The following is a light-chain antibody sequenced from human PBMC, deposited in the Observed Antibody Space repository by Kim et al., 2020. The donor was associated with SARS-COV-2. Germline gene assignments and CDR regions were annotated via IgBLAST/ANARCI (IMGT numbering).Light chain of an antibody. CDR3: QQYNEWPPWT. V-gene: IGKV3D-15*01. J-gene: IGKJ2*02. CDR1: QDIRNN. Sequence: EIVMTQSPVILSVSPGERATLSCRASQDIRNNLAWYQQKPGQPPSLLIYDASTRATGIPARFSGSGSGTEFSLTIDSLQSEDSAVYFCQQYNEWPPWTFGKGTKLE. CDR2: DAS.